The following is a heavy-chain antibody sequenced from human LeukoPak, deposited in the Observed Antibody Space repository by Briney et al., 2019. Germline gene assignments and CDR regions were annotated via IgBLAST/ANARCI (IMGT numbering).Heavy chain of an antibody. CDR1: GYSFTDYY. J-gene: IGHJ6*03. D-gene: IGHD4-11*01. V-gene: IGHV1-2*02. CDR3: ARATTVTTLLYYYYYMDV. CDR2: INPHSGDT. Sequence: ASVKVSCKASGYSFTDYYIHWVRQAPGQGLEWMGCINPHSGDTKYAQKFQARVTMTRDTSISTAYMELDRLRSDDTAVYYCARATTVTTLLYYYYYMDVWGKGTTVTVSS.